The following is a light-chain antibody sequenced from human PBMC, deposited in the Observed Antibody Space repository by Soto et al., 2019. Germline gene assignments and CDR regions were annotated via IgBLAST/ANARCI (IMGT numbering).Light chain of an antibody. CDR1: QSISSN. CDR2: AAS. CDR3: HQYNSWPQS. V-gene: IGKV3-15*01. Sequence: MVMTPSASTLSVAPGEKATLSCRASQSISSNLAWFQQKPGQAPRLLIYAASTRATGIPARFSGSGSGTEFTLTISSLQSEDFAVYYCHQYNSWPQSFGQGTKVDIK. J-gene: IGKJ1*01.